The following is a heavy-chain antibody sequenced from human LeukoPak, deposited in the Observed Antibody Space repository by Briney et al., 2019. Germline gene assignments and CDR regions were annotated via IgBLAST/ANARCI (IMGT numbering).Heavy chain of an antibody. CDR2: INPSGGST. CDR1: GYTFTSYY. V-gene: IGHV1-46*01. Sequence: GASVKVSCKASGYTFTSYYMHWVRQAPGQGLEWMGIINPSGGSTSYAQKFQGRVTMTRDTSTSTVYMELSSLRSEDTAVYYCARVSDCSSTSCQTTRPSDAFDIWGQGTMVTVSS. J-gene: IGHJ3*02. D-gene: IGHD2-2*01. CDR3: ARVSDCSSTSCQTTRPSDAFDI.